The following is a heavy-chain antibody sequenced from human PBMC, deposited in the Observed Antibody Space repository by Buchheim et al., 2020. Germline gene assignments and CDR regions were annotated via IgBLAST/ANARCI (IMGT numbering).Heavy chain of an antibody. CDR3: ARSPLGAYYYYGMDV. CDR1: GFTFSSYT. V-gene: IGHV3-21*01. Sequence: EVQLVESGGGLAKPGGSLRLSCAASGFTFSSYTMSWVRQAPGKGLEWVSSISSSSSYIYYADSVKGRFTISRDNAKNSLYLQMNSLRAEDTAVYYCARSPLGAYYYYGMDVWGQGTT. D-gene: IGHD1-26*01. CDR2: ISSSSSYI. J-gene: IGHJ6*02.